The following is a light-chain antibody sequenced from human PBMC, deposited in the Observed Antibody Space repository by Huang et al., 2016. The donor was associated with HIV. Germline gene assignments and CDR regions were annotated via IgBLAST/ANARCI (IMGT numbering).Light chain of an antibody. V-gene: IGKV1-27*01. CDR2: AAS. Sequence: IEMTQSPPSLSASIGDRVTVTCRASRDISTYLAWFQQKPGKPPKLLFYAASTLHACVPSRFTGSGSGTDFTLTISSLQPEDVAYYYCQKYDSAPRTFGQGTKVDLK. CDR1: RDISTY. CDR3: QKYDSAPRT. J-gene: IGKJ1*01.